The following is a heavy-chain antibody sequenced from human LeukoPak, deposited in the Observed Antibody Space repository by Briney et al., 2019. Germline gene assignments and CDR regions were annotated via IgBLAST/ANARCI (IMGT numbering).Heavy chain of an antibody. CDR3: ARGRQGAKTRYFDL. J-gene: IGHJ2*01. Sequence: PGGSLRLSCAASGIIFSNYAMHWVRQGPGEGLECISTISSDGGSTYYANSVKGRFTISRDNSKNTLYLQMGSLRAEDMAVYYCARGRQGAKTRYFDLWGRGTRVTVSS. CDR1: GIIFSNYA. CDR2: ISSDGGST. V-gene: IGHV3-64*01. D-gene: IGHD1-26*01.